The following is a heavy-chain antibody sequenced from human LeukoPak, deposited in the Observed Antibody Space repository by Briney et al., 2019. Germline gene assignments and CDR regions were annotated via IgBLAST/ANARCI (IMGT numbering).Heavy chain of an antibody. D-gene: IGHD1-26*01. V-gene: IGHV3-7*01. J-gene: IGHJ3*02. CDR3: ARDQAPSFSGGHYDAFDI. CDR1: GFTFSNYW. CDR2: IRQDGGTK. Sequence: GGSLRLSCAASGFTFSNYWMTWLRQAPGRGLEWVANIRQDGGTKYYVDSVKGRFTISRDNAMNSLYLQMNSLRAEDTAVYYCARDQAPSFSGGHYDAFDIWGQGTVVAVSS.